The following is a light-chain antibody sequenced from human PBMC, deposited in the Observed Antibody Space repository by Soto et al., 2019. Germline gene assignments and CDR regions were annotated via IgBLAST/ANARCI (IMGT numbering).Light chain of an antibody. CDR2: LAS. CDR3: QQSYSSPRT. V-gene: IGKV1-39*01. J-gene: IGKJ1*01. Sequence: DIPMTQSPSSLSASVGDRVTITCRASQNINDLLNWYQQKPGKAPKVLIYLASSLQSGVPTRFSGSGSGTDFTLPINSLQPEDFATYFCQQSYSSPRTFGQGTKVEIK. CDR1: QNINDL.